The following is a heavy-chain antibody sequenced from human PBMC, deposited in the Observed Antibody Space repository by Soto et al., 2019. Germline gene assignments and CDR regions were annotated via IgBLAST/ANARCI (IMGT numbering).Heavy chain of an antibody. CDR1: GYTFTSYY. V-gene: IGHV1-46*01. CDR2: INPSGGDT. Sequence: QVQLVQSGAEVKKPGASVKVSCKPSGYTFTSYYIRWVRQAPGQGLEWMGTINPSGGDTTYAQKFQGRVTMTRDTSTSTVYMELSSLRPEDTAVYYCARIAAGYWGQGTLVTVSS. D-gene: IGHD6-25*01. CDR3: ARIAAGY. J-gene: IGHJ4*02.